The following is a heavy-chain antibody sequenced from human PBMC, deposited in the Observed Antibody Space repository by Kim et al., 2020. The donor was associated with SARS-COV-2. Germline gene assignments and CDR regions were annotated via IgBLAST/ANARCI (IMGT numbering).Heavy chain of an antibody. D-gene: IGHD2-15*01. CDR3: ARDTPGQKAFDI. V-gene: IGHV6-1*01. J-gene: IGHJ3*02. Sequence: DYEVSEKSRITINPDTCKNQFSLQLNSVPPEDTAVYYCARDTPGQKAFDIWGQGTMVTVSS.